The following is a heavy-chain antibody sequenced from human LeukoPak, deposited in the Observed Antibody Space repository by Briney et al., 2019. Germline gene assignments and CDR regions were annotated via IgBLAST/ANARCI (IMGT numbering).Heavy chain of an antibody. J-gene: IGHJ4*02. V-gene: IGHV3-7*03. CDR1: GFTFRNYW. CDR2: IKQDGSDR. Sequence: GGSLRLSCAASGFTFRNYWMSWVRQVPGAGLEWVANIKQDGSDRNYVASVRGRFTISRDNAESSLYLQMNSLRAEDTAVYYCVRNLAVAGTCFDSWGQGTLVTVSS. D-gene: IGHD6-19*01. CDR3: VRNLAVAGTCFDS.